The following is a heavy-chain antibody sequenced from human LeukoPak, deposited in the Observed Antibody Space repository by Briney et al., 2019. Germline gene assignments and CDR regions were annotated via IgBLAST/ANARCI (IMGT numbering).Heavy chain of an antibody. D-gene: IGHD6-13*01. CDR2: ISWNSGSI. CDR1: GFKFDDYA. Sequence: GGSLRLSCAAAGFKFDDYAMHWVRQAPGKGLDWVSGISWNSGSIGYADSVRGRFTISRDNAKKSLYLQMNSLRPEDTALYYCTKGSGSGTWYYFDYWGQGTLVTVSS. CDR3: TKGSGSGTWYYFDY. V-gene: IGHV3-9*01. J-gene: IGHJ4*02.